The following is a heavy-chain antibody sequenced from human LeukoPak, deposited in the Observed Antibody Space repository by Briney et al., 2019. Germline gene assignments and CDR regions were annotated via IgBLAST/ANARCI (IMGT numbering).Heavy chain of an antibody. CDR2: ISYSAST. D-gene: IGHD6-19*01. CDR1: GGSISSRSYY. Sequence: SETLSLTCSVSGGSISSRSYYWGWIRHPPGKGLEWIGSISYSASTYYNPSLKSRVTISVDTSKNQFSLKLSSVTAADTALYYCARQRWLVHNWFDPWGQETLVTVSS. J-gene: IGHJ5*02. V-gene: IGHV4-39*01. CDR3: ARQRWLVHNWFDP.